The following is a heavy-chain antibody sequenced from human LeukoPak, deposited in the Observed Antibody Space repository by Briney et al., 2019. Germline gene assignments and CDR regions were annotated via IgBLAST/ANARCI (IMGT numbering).Heavy chain of an antibody. V-gene: IGHV3-7*03. CDR3: ASSPAAIAALYYFDY. Sequence: GGSLRLCCAASGFTFSCYWMSWLRQARGKGLEWVANIKQDGSEKYYADSVKGRFTISRDNAKNSLYLQMNSLRAEDTALYYCASSPAAIAALYYFDYWGQGTLVTVSS. CDR2: IKQDGSEK. D-gene: IGHD2-2*01. J-gene: IGHJ4*02. CDR1: GFTFSCYW.